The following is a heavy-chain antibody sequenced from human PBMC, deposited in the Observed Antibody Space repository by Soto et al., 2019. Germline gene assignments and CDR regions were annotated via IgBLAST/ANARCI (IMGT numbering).Heavy chain of an antibody. CDR1: GVSISNSSYY. Sequence: PSETLSLTCTVSGVSISNSSYYWGWIRRPPGKGLEWIGTIYYSGITYYNPSLKSRVTISVDTSKNQFSLKLTSVTAADTAVYYCARHGSNWGQGTLVTVPS. J-gene: IGHJ4*02. CDR2: IYYSGIT. V-gene: IGHV4-39*01. CDR3: ARHGSN.